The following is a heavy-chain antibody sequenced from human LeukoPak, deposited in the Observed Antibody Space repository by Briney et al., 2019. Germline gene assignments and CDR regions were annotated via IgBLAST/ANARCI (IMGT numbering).Heavy chain of an antibody. V-gene: IGHV1-24*01. CDR1: GYTLTELS. D-gene: IGHD6-13*01. Sequence: ASVKVSCKVSGYTLTELSMHWVRQAPGKGLEWMGGFDPEDGETIYAQKFQGRVTMTEDTSTDTAYMELSSLRSEDTAAYYCATVSRKSSWPDYWGQGTLVTVSS. CDR2: FDPEDGET. J-gene: IGHJ4*02. CDR3: ATVSRKSSWPDY.